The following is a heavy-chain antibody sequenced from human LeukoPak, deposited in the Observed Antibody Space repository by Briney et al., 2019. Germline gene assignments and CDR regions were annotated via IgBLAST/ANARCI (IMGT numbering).Heavy chain of an antibody. D-gene: IGHD2-2*01. J-gene: IGHJ4*02. V-gene: IGHV1-18*01. CDR1: GYTFTANG. CDR3: ARSGHCSGVGCYAQGIDY. CDR2: ISAYNGDT. Sequence: ASGQVSCQASGYTFTANGITWGRPAPGQGLEWMGWISAYNGDTVYAQMFQGRVTMTTDTSTSTAYMEVTNLRSDDTAMYYCARSGHCSGVGCYAQGIDYWGQGTLVTVSS.